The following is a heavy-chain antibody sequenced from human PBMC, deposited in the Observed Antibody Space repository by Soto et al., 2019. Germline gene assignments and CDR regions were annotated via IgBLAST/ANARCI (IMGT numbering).Heavy chain of an antibody. Sequence: SETLSLTCTVSGGSISSISYYWGWIRQPPGKGLEWIGSIYYSGSTYYNPSLKSRVTISVDTSKNQFSLKLSSVTAADTAVYYCARLPYCSSTSCTYYFDYWGQGTLVTVSS. D-gene: IGHD2-2*01. J-gene: IGHJ4*02. CDR1: GGSISSISYY. CDR3: ARLPYCSSTSCTYYFDY. CDR2: IYYSGST. V-gene: IGHV4-39*01.